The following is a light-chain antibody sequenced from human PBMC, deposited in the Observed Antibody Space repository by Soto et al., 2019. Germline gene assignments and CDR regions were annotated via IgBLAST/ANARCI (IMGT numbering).Light chain of an antibody. V-gene: IGKV1-5*03. CDR2: KAS. J-gene: IGKJ1*01. Sequence: DIQMTQSPSTLSASVGDRVTITCRASQSISSWLAWYQQEPGTAPNLLIYKASTLQGGVPSRFSGSGSGTEFTLTISSLQPDDSAIYYCQQYSDNWTFGQGTKVDIK. CDR1: QSISSW. CDR3: QQYSDNWT.